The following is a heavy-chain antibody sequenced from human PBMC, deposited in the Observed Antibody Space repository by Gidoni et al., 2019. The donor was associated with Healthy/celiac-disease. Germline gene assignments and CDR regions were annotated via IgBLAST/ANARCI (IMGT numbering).Heavy chain of an antibody. J-gene: IGHJ4*02. V-gene: IGHV4-39*07. CDR3: ARGTPTHMGE. D-gene: IGHD3-16*01. CDR1: GGSISSSSYY. CDR2: IYYSGST. Sequence: QLQLQESGPVLVKPSETLSLTCTVSGGSISSSSYYWGWIRQPPGKGLEWIGSIYYSGSTYYNPTLKSRVTISVDTSKNQFSLKLSSVTAADTAVYYCARGTPTHMGEWGQGTLVTVSS.